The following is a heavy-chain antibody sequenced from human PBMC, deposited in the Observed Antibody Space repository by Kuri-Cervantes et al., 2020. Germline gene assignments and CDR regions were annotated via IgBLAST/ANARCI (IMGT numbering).Heavy chain of an antibody. D-gene: IGHD3-3*01. CDR2: IWYDGSNK. Sequence: GAALKISCAASEFTFSSYGMHWVRQAPGKGLEWVGVIWYDGSNKYYADSVKGRFTISRDNSKNTLYLQMNSLRAEDTAVYYCARDVTIFGVVRLTYYYGMDVWGQGTTVTVSS. CDR1: EFTFSSYG. J-gene: IGHJ6*02. V-gene: IGHV3-30*19. CDR3: ARDVTIFGVVRLTYYYGMDV.